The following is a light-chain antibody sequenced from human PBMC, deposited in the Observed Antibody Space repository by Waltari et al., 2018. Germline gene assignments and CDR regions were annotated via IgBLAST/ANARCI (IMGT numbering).Light chain of an antibody. V-gene: IGKV3-15*01. CDR2: GAS. Sequence: IVMTQSPATLSVSPGERATLSCRASQSVSSNLAWYQQKPGQAPRLLIYGASTRATGIPARFSGSGSVTEFTLTISSLQSEDFAVDYCQQYNNWIPPITVFPGRRLEIK. J-gene: IGKJ5*01. CDR3: QQYNNWIPPIT. CDR1: QSVSSN.